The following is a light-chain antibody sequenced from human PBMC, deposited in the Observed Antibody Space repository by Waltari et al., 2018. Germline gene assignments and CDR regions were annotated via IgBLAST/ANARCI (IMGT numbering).Light chain of an antibody. Sequence: QSVLTQPPSVSGAPGQRVTISCTGGVSNLAAPSAVHWYQHRPGTAPKLLIYGNKKRPSGVPARFSGSKSGTSASLTITGLQAEDEADYYCQSYDRSLSGSTVFGTGTTVTV. CDR1: VSNLAAPSA. J-gene: IGLJ1*01. V-gene: IGLV1-40*01. CDR2: GNK. CDR3: QSYDRSLSGSTV.